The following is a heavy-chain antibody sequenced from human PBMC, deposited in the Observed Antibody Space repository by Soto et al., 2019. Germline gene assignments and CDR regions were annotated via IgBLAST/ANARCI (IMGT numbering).Heavy chain of an antibody. D-gene: IGHD2-2*01. V-gene: IGHV4-34*01. CDR1: GGSFSGYY. CDR2: INHSGST. CDR3: ASSRMGDCSSTSCYGAGDNWSDP. Sequence: PSETLSLTCAVYGGSFSGYYWSWIRQPPGKGLEWIGEINHSGSTNYNPSLKSRVTISVDTSKNQFSLKLSSVTAADTAVYYCASSRMGDCSSTSCYGAGDNWSDPWGQGTLVTSPQ. J-gene: IGHJ5*02.